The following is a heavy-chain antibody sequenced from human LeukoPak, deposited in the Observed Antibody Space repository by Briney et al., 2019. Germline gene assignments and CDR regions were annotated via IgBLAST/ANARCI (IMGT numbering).Heavy chain of an antibody. CDR3: ARDSYGDRHYRALYYYYYYMDV. CDR2: INHSGST. CDR1: GGSFSGYY. J-gene: IGHJ6*03. V-gene: IGHV4-34*01. Sequence: PSETLSPTCAVYGGSFSGYYWSWIRQPPGKGLEWIGEINHSGSTNYNPSLKSRVTISVDTSKNQFSLKLSSVTAADTAVYYCARDSYGDRHYRALYYYYYYMDVWGKGTTVTVSS. D-gene: IGHD5-18*01.